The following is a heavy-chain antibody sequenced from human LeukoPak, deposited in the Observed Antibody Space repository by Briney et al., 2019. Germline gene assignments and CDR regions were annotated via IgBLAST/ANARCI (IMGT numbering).Heavy chain of an antibody. CDR3: ARGALNEYGDYVADH. D-gene: IGHD4-17*01. Sequence: GSSRKVSCKPSVGTFTRYTIIWVRQAPGQGLEWMGRIIPSLGIATYAQKFKGRLTITADKSTSTAYMELSSLRSEDTAVFYCARGALNEYGDYVADHWGQGTLVTVSS. V-gene: IGHV1-69*02. CDR1: VGTFTRYT. CDR2: IIPSLGIA. J-gene: IGHJ5*02.